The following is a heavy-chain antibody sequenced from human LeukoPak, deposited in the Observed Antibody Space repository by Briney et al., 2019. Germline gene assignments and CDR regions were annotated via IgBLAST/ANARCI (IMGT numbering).Heavy chain of an antibody. V-gene: IGHV4-59*12. J-gene: IGHJ3*02. CDR2: IYYSGST. Sequence: PSETLSLTCTVSGGSISSYYWSWIRQPPGKGLEWIGYIYYSGSTNYNPSLKSRVTISVDTSKNQFSLKLSSVTAADTAVYYCARDGYSSDLGAFDIWGQGTMVTVSS. CDR1: GGSISSYY. CDR3: ARDGYSSDLGAFDI. D-gene: IGHD6-19*01.